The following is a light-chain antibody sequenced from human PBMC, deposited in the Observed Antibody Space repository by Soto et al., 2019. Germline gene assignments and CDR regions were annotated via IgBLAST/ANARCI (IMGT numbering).Light chain of an antibody. V-gene: IGKV3-15*01. Sequence: EIVMTQSPATLSVSPGERATLSCRASQSVRSNLAWYQQRPGQAPRRLIYGASTRATGVPARFSGSGSGTEFTLTISSLQSEDFAVYYCQQYNDWPYPFGQGTKLEIK. CDR2: GAS. CDR1: QSVRSN. J-gene: IGKJ2*01. CDR3: QQYNDWPYP.